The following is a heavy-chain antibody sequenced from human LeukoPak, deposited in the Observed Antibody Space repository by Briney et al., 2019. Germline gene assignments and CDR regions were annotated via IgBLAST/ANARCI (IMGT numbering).Heavy chain of an antibody. CDR1: GGSVATDTYY. J-gene: IGHJ3*02. D-gene: IGHD4-17*01. V-gene: IGHV4-39*07. CDR2: IFYNGNT. CDR3: ARPTTVTDDAFDI. Sequence: SEALSLTCTVSGGSVATDTYYWAWIRQPPGKGLEWIANIFYNGNTYYNSSLKSRATISVDTSKNQFSLKLSSVTAADTAVYYCARPTTVTDDAFDIWGQGTMVTVSS.